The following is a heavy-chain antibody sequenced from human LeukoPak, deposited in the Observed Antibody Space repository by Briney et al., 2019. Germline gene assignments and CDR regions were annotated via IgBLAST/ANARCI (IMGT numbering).Heavy chain of an antibody. CDR2: ISGSAGST. D-gene: IGHD1-14*01. Sequence: GGSLTLSCAASGFTFSSYAMTWVRLAPGKGMEWFSAISGSAGSTYYADSVKGRFTISRDNSKNTLYLQVNRLRAEDTAAYYCATVATGGDYYYMDVWGKGTTVTVSS. J-gene: IGHJ6*03. CDR3: ATVATGGDYYYMDV. V-gene: IGHV3-23*01. CDR1: GFTFSSYA.